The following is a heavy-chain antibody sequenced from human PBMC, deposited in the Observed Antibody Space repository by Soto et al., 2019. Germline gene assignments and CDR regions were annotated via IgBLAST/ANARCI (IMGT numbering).Heavy chain of an antibody. V-gene: IGHV3-53*01. J-gene: IGHJ3*02. CDR2: IYSGGST. D-gene: IGHD1-26*01. Sequence: GGSLRLPCAAAGFTVSSNYMSWVRQAPGKGLEWVSVIYSGGSTYYADSVKGRFTISRDNSKNTLYLQMNTLRAEDTAVYYCARDTVTSYSGAFDIWGQGTMVTVSS. CDR1: GFTVSSNY. CDR3: ARDTVTSYSGAFDI.